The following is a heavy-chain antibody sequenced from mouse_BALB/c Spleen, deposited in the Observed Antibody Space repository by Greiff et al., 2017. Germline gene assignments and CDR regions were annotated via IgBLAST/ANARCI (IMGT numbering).Heavy chain of an antibody. V-gene: IGHV14-4*02. CDR3: NGGILRGYDGYAMDY. J-gene: IGHJ4*01. D-gene: IGHD2-2*01. CDR2: IDPENGDT. Sequence: EVQLQQSGAELVRSGASVKLSCTASGFNIKDYYMHWVKQRPEQGLEWIGWIDPENGDTEYAPKFQGKATMTADTSSNTAYLQLSSLTSEDTAVYYCNGGILRGYDGYAMDYWGQGTSVTVSS. CDR1: GFNIKDYY.